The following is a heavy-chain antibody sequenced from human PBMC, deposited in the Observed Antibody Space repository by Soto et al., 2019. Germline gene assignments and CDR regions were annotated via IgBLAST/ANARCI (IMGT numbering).Heavy chain of an antibody. J-gene: IGHJ4*02. D-gene: IGHD4-17*01. CDR1: VGSISSGGYS. CDR2: IYHSGST. Sequence: PSETLSITCAVCVGSISSGGYSWSWIRQPPGKGLEWIGYIYHSGSTYYNPSLKSRVTISVDRSKNQFSLKLSSVTAADTAVYYCARVLYGDSVRYFDYWGQGTLVTV. CDR3: ARVLYGDSVRYFDY. V-gene: IGHV4-30-2*01.